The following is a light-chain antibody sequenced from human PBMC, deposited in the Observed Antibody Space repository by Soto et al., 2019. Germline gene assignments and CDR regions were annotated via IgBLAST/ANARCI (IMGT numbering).Light chain of an antibody. Sequence: DIQMTQSPSSLSASVGDRVTITCRASQGISNYLAWYQQKPGKVPKLLIYAASTLQSGVPSRFSGSGSGMDFTLTISSLQPEDVATYYCQKYNSAPRAFGQGTKVEIK. J-gene: IGKJ1*01. CDR3: QKYNSAPRA. CDR2: AAS. CDR1: QGISNY. V-gene: IGKV1-27*01.